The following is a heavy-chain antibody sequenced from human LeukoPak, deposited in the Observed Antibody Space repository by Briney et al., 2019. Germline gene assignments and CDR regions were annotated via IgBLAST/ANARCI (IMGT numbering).Heavy chain of an antibody. D-gene: IGHD3-10*01. Sequence: ASVKVSCKASGYTFTGYYMHWVRQAPGQGLEWMGWINPNSGGTNYAQKFQGRVTMTRDTSISTAYMELSRLRSDDTAVYYCARDRDYGSGIFDYWGQGTLVTVSS. CDR3: ARDRDYGSGIFDY. J-gene: IGHJ4*02. CDR2: INPNSGGT. V-gene: IGHV1-2*02. CDR1: GYTFTGYY.